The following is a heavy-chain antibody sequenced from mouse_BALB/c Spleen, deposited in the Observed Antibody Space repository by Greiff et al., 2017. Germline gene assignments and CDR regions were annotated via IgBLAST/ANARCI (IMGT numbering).Heavy chain of an antibody. Sequence: EVKVEESGGGLVQPGGSRKLSCAASGFTFSSFGMHWVRQAPEKGLEWVAYISSGSSTNYYADKVKGRFTISRDNPKTTLFLELTSLRSEDPAMYYCARYSSAQLGQYFGCWGHGTTRTGSS. V-gene: IGHV5-17*02. CDR3: ARYSSAQLGQYFGC. CDR2: ISSGSSTN. J-gene: IGHJ2*01. CDR1: GFTFSSFG. D-gene: IGHD4-1*02.